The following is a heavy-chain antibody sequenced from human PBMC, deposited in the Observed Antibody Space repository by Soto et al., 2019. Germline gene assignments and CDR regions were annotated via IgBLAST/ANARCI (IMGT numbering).Heavy chain of an antibody. D-gene: IGHD1-1*01. CDR2: IIPIFGTA. Sequence: ASVKVSCKASGGTFSSYAISWVRQAPGQGLEWMGEIIPIFGTANYAQKFQGRVTITADESTSTAYMELSSLRSEDTAVYYCARYVRAGTLYYCGMDVWGKGTTVPASS. CDR1: GGTFSSYA. V-gene: IGHV1-69*13. CDR3: ARYVRAGTLYYCGMDV. J-gene: IGHJ6*04.